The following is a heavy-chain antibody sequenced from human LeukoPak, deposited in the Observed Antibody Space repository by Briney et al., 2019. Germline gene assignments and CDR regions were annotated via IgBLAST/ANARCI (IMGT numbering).Heavy chain of an antibody. D-gene: IGHD4-23*01. Sequence: ASVKVSCKASGYTFTSYGISWVRQAPGQGLEWMGWISAYNGNTNYAQKLQGRVTMTTDTSTSTAYMELRSLRSDDTAVYYCARPSYGGNSGDYYYYMDVWGKGTTVTVSS. V-gene: IGHV1-18*01. CDR1: GYTFTSYG. CDR2: ISAYNGNT. J-gene: IGHJ6*03. CDR3: ARPSYGGNSGDYYYYMDV.